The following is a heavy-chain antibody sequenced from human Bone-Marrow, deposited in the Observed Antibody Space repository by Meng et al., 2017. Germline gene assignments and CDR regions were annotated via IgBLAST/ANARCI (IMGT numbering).Heavy chain of an antibody. CDR2: ISYDGSDV. CDR3: ARDGTTRMDY. J-gene: IGHJ4*02. CDR1: GFTFSSFP. Sequence: GESLKISCAASGFTFSSFPMHWVRQGPGKGLEWVAVISYDGSDVYYAGPVKGRFTISRDNSKDTLYLQMNSLRAEDTAVYYCARDGTTRMDYWGQGTLVTVSS. V-gene: IGHV3-30*04. D-gene: IGHD2-15*01.